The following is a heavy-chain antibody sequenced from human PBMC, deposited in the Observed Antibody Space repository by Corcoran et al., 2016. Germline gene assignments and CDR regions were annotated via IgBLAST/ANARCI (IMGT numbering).Heavy chain of an antibody. Sequence: QVQLQQWGAGLLKPSETLSLTCAVYGGSFSGYYWSWIRQPPGKGLEWMGEINHSGSTNYNPSLKSRVTISVDTSKNQFSLELSSVTAAGTDVYYWERGNYYDSSGYWPRMDYWGQGTMVTVSS. CDR1: GGSFSGYY. CDR3: ERGNYYDSSGYWPRMDY. D-gene: IGHD3-22*01. J-gene: IGHJ4*02. V-gene: IGHV4-34*01. CDR2: INHSGST.